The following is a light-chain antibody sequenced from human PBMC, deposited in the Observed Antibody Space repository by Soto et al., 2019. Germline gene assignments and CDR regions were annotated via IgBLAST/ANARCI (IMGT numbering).Light chain of an antibody. CDR1: GSDVGTYNY. V-gene: IGLV2-14*01. Sequence: QSALTQPASVSGSPGQSITISCTGTGSDVGTYNYVSWYQHHPDKAPKLMISEVSNRPSGVSDRFSGSKSGNTASLTISGLQAEDEADYYCTLYIRSTTVFGGGTKVTVL. J-gene: IGLJ2*01. CDR3: TLYIRSTTV. CDR2: EVS.